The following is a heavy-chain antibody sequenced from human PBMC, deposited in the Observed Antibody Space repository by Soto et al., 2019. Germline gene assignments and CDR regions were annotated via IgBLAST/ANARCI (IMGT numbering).Heavy chain of an antibody. J-gene: IGHJ4*02. CDR3: ARILGYCSNTSCRYYFDH. Sequence: SETLSLTCTVSGGSMSSGGHYWSWLRQHPGKGLEWFGHIYYTGRTYYNPSLRSRVTMSVGTSKNQFSLKLSSVTAADTALYYCARILGYCSNTSCRYYFDHWGQGALVTVSS. CDR2: IYYTGRT. CDR1: GGSMSSGGHY. V-gene: IGHV4-31*02. D-gene: IGHD2-2*01.